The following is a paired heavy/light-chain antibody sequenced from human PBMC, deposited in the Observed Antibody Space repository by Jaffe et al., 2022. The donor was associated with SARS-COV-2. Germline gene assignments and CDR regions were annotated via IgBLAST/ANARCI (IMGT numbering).Heavy chain of an antibody. CDR3: AAGFLEWLFESPSYGMDV. D-gene: IGHD3-3*01. Sequence: QMQLVQSGPEVKKPGTSVKVSCKASGFTFTSSAMQWVRQARGQRLEWIGWIVVGSGNTNYAQKFQERVTITRDMSTSTAYMELSSLRSEDTAVYYCAAGFLEWLFESPSYGMDVWGQGTTVTVSS. V-gene: IGHV1-58*02. J-gene: IGHJ6*02. CDR2: IVVGSGNT. CDR1: GFTFTSSA.
Light chain of an antibody. Sequence: DIQMTQSPSTLSASVGDRVTITCRASQSISSWLAWYQQKPGKAPKLLIYKASSLESGVPSRFSGSGSGTEFTLTISSLQPDDFATYYCQQYNSYSITFGQGTRLEIK. CDR1: QSISSW. J-gene: IGKJ5*01. CDR2: KAS. CDR3: QQYNSYSIT. V-gene: IGKV1-5*03.